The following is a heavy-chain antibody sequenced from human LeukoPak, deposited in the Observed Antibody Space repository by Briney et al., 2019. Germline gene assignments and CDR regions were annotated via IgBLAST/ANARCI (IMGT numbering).Heavy chain of an antibody. J-gene: IGHJ3*02. CDR1: GDSVPSNSAA. V-gene: IGHV6-1*01. CDR3: ARAGEYWCGGDCYHDAFDI. D-gene: IGHD2-21*01. Sequence: SQTLSLTCAISGDSVPSNSAAWNWIRQSPSRDLEWLGRTYYRSKWYNDYAVSVKSRITINPDTSKNQFSLQLNSVTPEDTAVYYCARAGEYWCGGDCYHDAFDIWGQGTMVTVSS. CDR2: TYYRSKWYN.